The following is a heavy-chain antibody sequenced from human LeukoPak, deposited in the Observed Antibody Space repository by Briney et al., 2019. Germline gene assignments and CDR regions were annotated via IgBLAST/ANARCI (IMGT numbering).Heavy chain of an antibody. D-gene: IGHD5-18*01. V-gene: IGHV4-34*01. J-gene: IGHJ4*02. CDR2: LYYTGST. Sequence: SETLSLTCAVYGGSFSGYYWGWIRQPPGKGLEWIGTLYYTGSTYYNPSLKSRVTISVDTSKNQFPLKLSSVTAADTAVYYCACRVDTAMVIAYWGQGILVTVSS. CDR3: ACRVDTAMVIAY. CDR1: GGSFSGYY.